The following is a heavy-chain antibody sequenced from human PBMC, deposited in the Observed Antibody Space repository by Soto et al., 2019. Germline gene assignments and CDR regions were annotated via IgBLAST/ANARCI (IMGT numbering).Heavy chain of an antibody. CDR1: GFTFSSYS. D-gene: IGHD2-2*01. CDR3: AREYCTRTSCYDAFDI. CDR2: ISSGSSTI. V-gene: IGHV3-48*02. Sequence: GSLRLSCAASGFTFSSYSVNWVRQAPGEGLEWVSYISSGSSTIYYADSVKGRFTISRDNAKNSLYLQMNSLRDEDTAVYYCAREYCTRTSCYDAFDIWGQGTMVTVSS. J-gene: IGHJ3*02.